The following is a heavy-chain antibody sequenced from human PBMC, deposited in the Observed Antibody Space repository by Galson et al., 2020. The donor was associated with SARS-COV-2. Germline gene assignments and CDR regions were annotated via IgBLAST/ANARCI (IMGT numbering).Heavy chain of an antibody. CDR1: GFTFSSYS. CDR2: ISSSSSTI. D-gene: IGHD1-26*01. CDR3: ARDSGAIAMDV. V-gene: IGHV3-48*04. J-gene: IGHJ6*04. Sequence: GGSLRLSCAASGFTFSSYSMNWVRKAPGKGLEWVSYISSSSSTIYYADSVKGRFTISRDNAKNSLYLQMNSLRAEDTAVYYCARDSGAIAMDVWGKGTTVTVSS.